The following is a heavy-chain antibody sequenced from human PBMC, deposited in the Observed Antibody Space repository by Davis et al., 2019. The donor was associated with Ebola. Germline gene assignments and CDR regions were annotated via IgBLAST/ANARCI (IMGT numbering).Heavy chain of an antibody. CDR3: ARDPRPSLYYYDSSGYYYAY. CDR1: GFTFSSYS. J-gene: IGHJ4*02. Sequence: PGGSLRLSCAASGFTFSSYSMNWVRQAPGKGLEWVSSISSSSSYIYYADSVKGRFTISRDNAKNSLYLQMNSLRAEDTAVYYCARDPRPSLYYYDSSGYYYAYWGQGTLVTVSS. V-gene: IGHV3-21*01. D-gene: IGHD3-22*01. CDR2: ISSSSSYI.